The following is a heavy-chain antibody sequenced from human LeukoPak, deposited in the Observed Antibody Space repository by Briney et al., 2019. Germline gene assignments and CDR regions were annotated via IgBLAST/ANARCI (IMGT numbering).Heavy chain of an antibody. J-gene: IGHJ3*02. CDR1: GFTFSSYG. CDR2: ISYDGSNK. Sequence: GGSLRLSCAASGFTFSSYGMHWVRQAPGKGLEWVAVISYDGSNKYYADSVKGRFTISRDNSKNTLYLQMNSLRAEDTAVYYCANSLAAAALSVAFDIWGQGTMVTVSS. V-gene: IGHV3-30*18. CDR3: ANSLAAAALSVAFDI. D-gene: IGHD6-13*01.